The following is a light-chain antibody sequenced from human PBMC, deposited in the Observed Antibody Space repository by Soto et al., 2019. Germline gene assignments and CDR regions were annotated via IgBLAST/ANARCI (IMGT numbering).Light chain of an antibody. Sequence: EIVLTQSPGTLSLSPGEIATLSCRAIQSVSNNYLAWYQQKPGQAPRLLIYGSSNRATGIPDRFSGSGSGTEFTLTISRMEPEDFAVYYCQQRNNGXPVTCGGGTKV. CDR3: QQRNNGXPVT. CDR2: GSS. J-gene: IGKJ4*01. CDR1: QSVSNNY. V-gene: IGKV3D-20*02.